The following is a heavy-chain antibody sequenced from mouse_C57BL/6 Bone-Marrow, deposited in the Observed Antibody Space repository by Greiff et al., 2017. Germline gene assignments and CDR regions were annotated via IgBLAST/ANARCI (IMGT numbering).Heavy chain of an antibody. Sequence: EVMLVESEGGLVQPGSSMKLSCTASGFTFSDYYMAWVRQVPEKGLEWVANINYDGSSTYYLDSLKSRFIISRDNAKNILYLQMSSPKSEDTATYYCARDRGYYFDYWGQGTTLTVSS. CDR3: ARDRGYYFDY. J-gene: IGHJ2*01. CDR1: GFTFSDYY. V-gene: IGHV5-16*01. CDR2: INYDGSST.